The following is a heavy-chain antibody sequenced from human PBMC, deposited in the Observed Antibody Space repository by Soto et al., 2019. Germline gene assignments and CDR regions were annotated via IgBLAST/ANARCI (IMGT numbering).Heavy chain of an antibody. CDR2: ISGSGGST. V-gene: IGHV3-23*01. D-gene: IGHD4-4*01. CDR1: GFTFSSYA. J-gene: IGHJ5*02. CDR3: AKALIYSNYRGNWCDP. Sequence: EVQLLESGGGLVQPGGSLRLSCAASGFTFSSYAMIWVRQAPGKGLEWVSAISGSGGSTSYADSVKGRYTISRDNSKNTLYLQMNSRRAEDTAVYYCAKALIYSNYRGNWCDPWCQGTLVTVSS.